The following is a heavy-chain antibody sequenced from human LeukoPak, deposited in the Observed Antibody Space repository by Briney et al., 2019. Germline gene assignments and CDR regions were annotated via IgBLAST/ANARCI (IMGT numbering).Heavy chain of an antibody. CDR3: ARDPEPPSSSWTLFDY. Sequence: PSETLSLTCTVSGGSISSSSSCWGWIRQPPGKGLEWVGTIYYSGSTYYNPSLKSRVTMSVDTSKNQFSLRLSSVTAADTALYYCARDPEPPSSSWTLFDYWGQGTLVTVSS. V-gene: IGHV4-39*07. D-gene: IGHD6-13*01. CDR1: GGSISSSSSC. CDR2: IYYSGST. J-gene: IGHJ4*02.